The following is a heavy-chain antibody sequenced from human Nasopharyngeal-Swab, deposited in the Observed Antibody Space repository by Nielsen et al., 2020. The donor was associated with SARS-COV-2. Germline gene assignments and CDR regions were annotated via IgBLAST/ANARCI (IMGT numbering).Heavy chain of an antibody. V-gene: IGHV3-23*01. Sequence: GESLKISCVASGFIFGNYAISWVRQAPGQGLEWVSTVDYDGVRTHYADSVEGRFIISRDNSRNTAYLQIKSLRVEDAAVYYCATWMTAHFDYWGQGTLVT. CDR3: ATWMTAHFDY. D-gene: IGHD5-18*01. J-gene: IGHJ4*02. CDR1: GFIFGNYA. CDR2: VDYDGVRT.